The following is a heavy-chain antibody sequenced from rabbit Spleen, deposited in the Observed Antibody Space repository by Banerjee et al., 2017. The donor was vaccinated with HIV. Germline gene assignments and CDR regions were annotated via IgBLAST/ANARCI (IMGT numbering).Heavy chain of an antibody. D-gene: IGHD2-1*01. CDR3: GRAGEGGYGYLDL. J-gene: IGHJ4*01. CDR1: GFDLSSYG. CDR2: ININDNVA. V-gene: IGHV1S45*01. Sequence: QEQLVESGGGLVQPTGSLTLTCKASGFDLSSYGMCWVRQAPGKGLEWISYININDNVAYASWAKGRFTISKTSSTTVTLEMTSLTVADTATFFCGRAGEGGYGYLDLWGPGTLVTVS.